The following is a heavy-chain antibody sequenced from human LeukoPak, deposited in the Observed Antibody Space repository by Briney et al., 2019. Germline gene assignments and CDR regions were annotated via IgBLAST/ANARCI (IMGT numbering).Heavy chain of an antibody. D-gene: IGHD1-26*01. CDR1: GGSISSSSYY. J-gene: IGHJ4*02. V-gene: IGHV4-39*07. CDR2: IYYSGST. Sequence: SETLSLTCTVSGGSISSSSYYWGWIRQPPGKGLEWIGSIYYSGSTYYNPSLKSRVTISVDTSKNQFSLKLNSVTAADTAVYYCARGGIVGARAFDYWGQGTLVTVSS. CDR3: ARGGIVGARAFDY.